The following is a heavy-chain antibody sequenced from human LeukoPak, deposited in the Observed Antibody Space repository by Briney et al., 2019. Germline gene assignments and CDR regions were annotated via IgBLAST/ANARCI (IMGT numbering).Heavy chain of an antibody. CDR2: IYHSGST. Sequence: SGTLSLTCAVSGGSISSSNWWSWVRQPPGKGLEWIGEIYHSGSTNYNPSLKSRVTISVDTSKNQFSLKLSSVTAADTAVYYCAGYYSSSSTYFDYWGQGTLVTVSS. CDR3: AGYYSSSSTYFDY. CDR1: GGSISSSNW. J-gene: IGHJ4*02. D-gene: IGHD6-6*01. V-gene: IGHV4-4*02.